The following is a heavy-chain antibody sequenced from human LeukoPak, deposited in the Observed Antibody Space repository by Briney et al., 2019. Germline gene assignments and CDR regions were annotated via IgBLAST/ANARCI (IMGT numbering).Heavy chain of an antibody. V-gene: IGHV3-21*01. CDR1: GFTFSSYS. CDR3: ARDSGFGELLSDYYYYYMDV. CDR2: IRSSSSYI. Sequence: GGPLRLSCAASGFTFSSYSMNWVRQAPGKGLEWVSSIRSSSSYIYYADSVKGRFTISRDNAKNSLYLQMNSLRAEDTAVYYCARDSGFGELLSDYYYYYMDVWGKGTTVTVSS. D-gene: IGHD3-10*01. J-gene: IGHJ6*03.